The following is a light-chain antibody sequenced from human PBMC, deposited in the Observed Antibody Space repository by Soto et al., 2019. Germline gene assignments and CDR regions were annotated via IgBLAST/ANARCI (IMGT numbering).Light chain of an antibody. J-gene: IGKJ5*01. CDR1: QSVRSSY. CDR2: GAS. V-gene: IGKV3-20*01. CDR3: QQYGSSAPIT. Sequence: EIVLTQSPGTLSLSPGERATLSCRASQSVRSSYVAWYQQKPGQGPRLIIYGASSRATGIPDRFSGSGSETDFTLTISRLEPEDFALYYCQQYGSSAPITFGQGTRLEIK.